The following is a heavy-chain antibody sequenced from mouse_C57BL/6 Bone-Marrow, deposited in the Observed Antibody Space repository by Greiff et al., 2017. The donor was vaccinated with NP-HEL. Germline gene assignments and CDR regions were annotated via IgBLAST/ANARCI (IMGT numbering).Heavy chain of an antibody. J-gene: IGHJ3*01. V-gene: IGHV1-81*01. Sequence: QVQLQQSGAELARPGASVKLSCKASGYTFTSYGISWVKQRTGQGLEWIGEIYPRSGNIYYNEKFKGKATLTADKSSSTAYMELRSLTSEDSAVYFCARSGYGKAWFAYWGQGTLVTVSA. CDR3: ARSGYGKAWFAY. CDR2: IYPRSGNI. CDR1: GYTFTSYG. D-gene: IGHD2-10*02.